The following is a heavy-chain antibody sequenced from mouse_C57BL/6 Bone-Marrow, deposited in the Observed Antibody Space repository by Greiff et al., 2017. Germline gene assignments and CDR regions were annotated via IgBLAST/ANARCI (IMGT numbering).Heavy chain of an antibody. CDR2: IDPENGDT. CDR3: TTCVGYPWYFDV. CDR1: GFNIKDDY. J-gene: IGHJ1*03. V-gene: IGHV14-4*01. Sequence: EVQLQQSGAELVRPGASVKLSCTASGFNIKDDYMHWVKQRPEQGLEWIGWIDPENGDTEYASKFQGKATITADTSSNTAYLQLSSLTSEDTAVYYCTTCVGYPWYFDVWGRGTTVTVSS. D-gene: IGHD2-2*01.